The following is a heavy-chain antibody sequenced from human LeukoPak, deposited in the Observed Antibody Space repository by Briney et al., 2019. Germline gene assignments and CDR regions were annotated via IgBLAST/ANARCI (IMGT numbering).Heavy chain of an antibody. Sequence: SETLSLTCTVSGGSISSYYWSWIRQPPGKGLEWIGYIYYSGVTDYNPSLKSRVTISVDTSKNQFSLKLSSVTAADTAVYYCARQGSSWYGYYFDYWGQGTLVTVSS. D-gene: IGHD6-13*01. V-gene: IGHV4-59*08. CDR1: GGSISSYY. J-gene: IGHJ4*02. CDR2: IYYSGVT. CDR3: ARQGSSWYGYYFDY.